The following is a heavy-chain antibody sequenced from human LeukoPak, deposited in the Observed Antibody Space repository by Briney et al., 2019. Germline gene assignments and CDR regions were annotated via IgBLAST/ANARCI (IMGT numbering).Heavy chain of an antibody. CDR1: GYTFTIYG. CDR3: ARGIIGYYFDY. Sequence: ASVKVSCKTSGYTFTIYGISWVRQAPGQGLEWMGLISAYGNTNYTQNLQGRVTMTTDTSTSTAYMELRSLRSDDTALYYCARGIIGYYFDYWGRGTLVTVSS. V-gene: IGHV1-18*01. D-gene: IGHD2-15*01. CDR2: ISAYGNT. J-gene: IGHJ4*02.